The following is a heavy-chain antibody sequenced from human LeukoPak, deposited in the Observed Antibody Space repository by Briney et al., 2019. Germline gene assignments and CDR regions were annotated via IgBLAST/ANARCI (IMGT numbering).Heavy chain of an antibody. CDR1: GGSISSYY. V-gene: IGHV4-59*01. CDR3: ARVAGYCSSTSCYLDNWFDP. D-gene: IGHD2-2*01. CDR2: IYYSGST. J-gene: IGHJ5*02. Sequence: PSETLSLTCTVSGGSISSYYWSWIRQPPGKGLEGIGYIYYSGSTNYNPSLKSRVTISVDMSKNQFSLKLSSVTAADTAVYYCARVAGYCSSTSCYLDNWFDPWGQGTLVTVSS.